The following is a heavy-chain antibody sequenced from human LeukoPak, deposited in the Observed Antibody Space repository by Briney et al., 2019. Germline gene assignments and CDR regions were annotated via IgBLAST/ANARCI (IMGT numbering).Heavy chain of an antibody. J-gene: IGHJ4*02. Sequence: SQTLSLTCTVSGGSIRSGTHYWSWIRQTPGKGLEWIGYIYYSGSTYYNPSLKSRATMSVDTSKNQFSLKLSSVTAADTAVYYCAREVVSGGNCFFDYWGQGTLVTVSS. CDR1: GGSIRSGTHY. V-gene: IGHV4-31*03. CDR3: AREVVSGGNCFFDY. CDR2: IYYSGST. D-gene: IGHD2-15*01.